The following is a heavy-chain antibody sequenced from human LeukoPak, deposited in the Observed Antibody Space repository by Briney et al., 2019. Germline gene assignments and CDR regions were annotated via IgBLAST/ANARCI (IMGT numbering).Heavy chain of an antibody. CDR2: INPSGGST. CDR3: ARDRRLLWFGELPGGMDV. D-gene: IGHD3-10*01. J-gene: IGHJ6*02. Sequence: ASVKVSCKASGYTFTSYYMHCVRQAPGQGLEWMGIINPSGGSTSYAQKFQGRVTMTRDTSTSTVYMELSSLRSEDTAVYYCARDRRLLWFGELPGGMDVWGQGTTVTVSS. CDR1: GYTFTSYY. V-gene: IGHV1-46*01.